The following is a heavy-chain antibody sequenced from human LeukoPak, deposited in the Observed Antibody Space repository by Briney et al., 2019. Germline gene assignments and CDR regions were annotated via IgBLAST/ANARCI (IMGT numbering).Heavy chain of an antibody. D-gene: IGHD3-22*01. CDR3: ARETRIWDYYDSSGYFFQH. J-gene: IGHJ1*01. CDR1: GYTFTSYA. V-gene: IGHV1-3*01. Sequence: ASVNVSCKASGYTFTSYAMHWVRQAPGQRLEWMGGINAGNGNTKYSQKFQGRVTITRDTSASTAYMELSSLRSEDTAVYYCARETRIWDYYDSSGYFFQHWGQGTLVTVSS. CDR2: INAGNGNT.